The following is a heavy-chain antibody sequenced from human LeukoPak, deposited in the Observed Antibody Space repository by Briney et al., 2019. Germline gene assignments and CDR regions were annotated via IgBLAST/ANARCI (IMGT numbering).Heavy chain of an antibody. D-gene: IGHD2-2*01. J-gene: IGHJ4*02. V-gene: IGHV5-51*01. Sequence: PGESLRISCKGSGYSFTSYWISWVRQMPGKGLEWMGIIYPGDSDTRYSPSFQGQVTISADKSISTAYLQWSSLKASDTAMYYCARRGYCSTTTCYRLFDYWGQGTLVTVSS. CDR2: IYPGDSDT. CDR1: GYSFTSYW. CDR3: ARRGYCSTTTCYRLFDY.